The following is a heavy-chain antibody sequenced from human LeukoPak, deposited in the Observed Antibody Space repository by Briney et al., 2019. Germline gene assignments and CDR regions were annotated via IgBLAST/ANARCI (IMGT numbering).Heavy chain of an antibody. CDR1: GFTFSSYG. V-gene: IGHV3-23*01. CDR2: ISGSGDT. Sequence: GGSLRLSCAASGFTFSSYGMSWVRQAPGKGLEWVSAISGSGDTYYADSVKGRFSISRDNSKNTLYLQMNSLRAEDTAVYYCAKDKYYGAPDAFDIWGQGTMVTVSS. CDR3: AKDKYYGAPDAFDI. D-gene: IGHD3-10*01. J-gene: IGHJ3*02.